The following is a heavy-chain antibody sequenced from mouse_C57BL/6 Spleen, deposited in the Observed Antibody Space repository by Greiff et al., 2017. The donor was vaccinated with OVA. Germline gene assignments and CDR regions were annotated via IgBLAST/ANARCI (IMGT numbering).Heavy chain of an antibody. Sequence: EVQLVESGGDLVKPGGSLKLSCAASGFTFSSYGMSWVRQTPDKRLEWVATISSGGSYTYYPDSVKGRFTISRDNAKNTLYLQMSSLKSEDTAMYYCARMSDGYYALDYWGQGTTLTVSS. CDR2: ISSGGSYT. V-gene: IGHV5-6*01. J-gene: IGHJ2*01. CDR3: ARMSDGYYALDY. D-gene: IGHD2-3*01. CDR1: GFTFSSYG.